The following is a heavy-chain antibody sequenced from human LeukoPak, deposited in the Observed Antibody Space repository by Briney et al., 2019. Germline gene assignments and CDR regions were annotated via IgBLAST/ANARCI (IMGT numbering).Heavy chain of an antibody. Sequence: PGGSLSLSRAPSGFTPSRNFMSWVRPPPGRGREWVSAISGSGGSTYYADSVRGGSTLSRDNSKNPLYLQMNSLRAEDTAVYYCAILGDYHDSSGYFHYWGQGTLVTVSS. CDR3: AILGDYHDSSGYFHY. V-gene: IGHV3-23*01. CDR1: GFTPSRNF. D-gene: IGHD3-22*01. CDR2: ISGSGGST. J-gene: IGHJ4*02.